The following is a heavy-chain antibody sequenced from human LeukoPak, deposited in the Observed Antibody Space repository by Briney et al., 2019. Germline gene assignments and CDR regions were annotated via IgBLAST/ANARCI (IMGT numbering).Heavy chain of an antibody. J-gene: IGHJ4*02. Sequence: ASVKVSCKSSGYTLTGYYIHWVRQAPGQGLEWMGRSNPNSGGTNYAQKFQGRVTMTRDTSISTAYMELSRLRSDDTAVYFCAREYCTSTSCYQYFDYWGQGALVTVSS. CDR2: SNPNSGGT. D-gene: IGHD2-2*01. CDR1: GYTLTGYY. CDR3: AREYCTSTSCYQYFDY. V-gene: IGHV1-2*06.